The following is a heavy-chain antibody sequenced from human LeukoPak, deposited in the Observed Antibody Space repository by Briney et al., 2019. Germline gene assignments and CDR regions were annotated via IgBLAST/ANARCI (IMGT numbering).Heavy chain of an antibody. CDR3: ARGSSNIAARNNWFDP. D-gene: IGHD6-6*01. V-gene: IGHV3-21*01. CDR2: ISTGSSYI. CDR1: GFTFSRNS. Sequence: PGGSLRLSCAASGFTFSRNSMNWVRQAPGKGLEWVSSISTGSSYINYADSVKGRFTISRDNAKNSLYLQMNSLRAEDTAVYYCARGSSNIAARNNWFDPWGQGTLVTVSS. J-gene: IGHJ5*02.